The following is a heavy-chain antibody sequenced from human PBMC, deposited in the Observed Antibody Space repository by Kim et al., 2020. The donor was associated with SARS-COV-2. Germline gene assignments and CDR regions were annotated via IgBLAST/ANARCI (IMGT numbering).Heavy chain of an antibody. CDR3: ARSTRDYYYYMDV. Sequence: GGSLRLSCAASGFTFSSYAMHWVRQAPGKGLEYVSAISSNGGSTYYANSVKGRFTISRDNSKNTLYLQMGSLRAEDMAVYYCARSTRDYYYYMDVWGKGTTVTVSS. J-gene: IGHJ6*03. CDR2: ISSNGGST. V-gene: IGHV3-64*01. CDR1: GFTFSSYA.